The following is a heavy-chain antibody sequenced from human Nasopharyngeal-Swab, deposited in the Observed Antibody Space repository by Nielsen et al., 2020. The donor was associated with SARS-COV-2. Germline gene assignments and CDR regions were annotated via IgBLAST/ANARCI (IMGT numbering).Heavy chain of an antibody. Sequence: RQSPGQALEWVSYISSRDLTKYYADSVKGRFTISRDNAKNSLYLQMNSLRAEDTAVYYCARDLSSAYSSSSGSFDYWGQGTLVTVSS. J-gene: IGHJ4*02. D-gene: IGHD6-6*01. CDR3: ARDLSSAYSSSSGSFDY. V-gene: IGHV3-48*03. CDR2: ISSRDLTK.